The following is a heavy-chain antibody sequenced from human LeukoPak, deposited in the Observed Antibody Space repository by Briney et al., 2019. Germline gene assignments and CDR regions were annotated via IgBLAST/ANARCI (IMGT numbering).Heavy chain of an antibody. CDR2: ISAYNGNT. Sequence: ASVKVSCKASGYTFTSYGISWVRQAPGQGLEWMGWISAYNGNTNYAQKLQGRVTMTTDTSTSTAYMELRSLRFDVTAVYYCGRGSSSWPVDYWGQGTLVTVSS. D-gene: IGHD6-13*01. J-gene: IGHJ4*02. CDR1: GYTFTSYG. CDR3: GRGSSSWPVDY. V-gene: IGHV1-18*01.